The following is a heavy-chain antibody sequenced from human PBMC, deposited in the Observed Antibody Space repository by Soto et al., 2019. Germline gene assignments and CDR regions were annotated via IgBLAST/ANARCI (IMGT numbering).Heavy chain of an antibody. Sequence: QVQLVQSGAEVKKPGSSVKVSCKASGGTFSSYAISWVRQAPGQGLEWMGGIIPIFGTANYAQKFQGRVTITADESTSPAYMELSSLSSEDTAVYYCARDPHGTVMPYFDYWGQGTLVTVSS. V-gene: IGHV1-69*12. CDR3: ARDPHGTVMPYFDY. D-gene: IGHD4-17*01. CDR2: IIPIFGTA. J-gene: IGHJ4*02. CDR1: GGTFSSYA.